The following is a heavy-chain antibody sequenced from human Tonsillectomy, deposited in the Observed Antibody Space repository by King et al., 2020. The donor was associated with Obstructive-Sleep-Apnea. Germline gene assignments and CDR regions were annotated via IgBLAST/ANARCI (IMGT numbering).Heavy chain of an antibody. CDR3: ARSQYYYDSSGYYYDY. CDR1: GFTFSNYA. J-gene: IGHJ4*02. D-gene: IGHD3-22*01. CDR2: ISYDGSNK. V-gene: IGHV3-30*04. Sequence: HVQLVESGGGVVQPGMSLRLSCAASGFTFSNYAMHWVRQAPGKGLEWVAFISYDGSNKYYADTVQGRFTISRDNSKNTLYLQMNSLRTEDTAVYYCARSQYYYDSSGYYYDYWGQGTLVTVSS.